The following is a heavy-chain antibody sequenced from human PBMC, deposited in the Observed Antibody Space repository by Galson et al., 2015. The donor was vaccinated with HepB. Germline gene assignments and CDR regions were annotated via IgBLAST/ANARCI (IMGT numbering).Heavy chain of an antibody. D-gene: IGHD3-22*01. CDR3: ALRRSSAFYYYGLGV. CDR1: GFSLSTNGVG. Sequence: PALVKPTQTLTLTCTLSGFSLSTNGVGVGWIRQSPGKALEWLALIYWDGDKRYSPSLKSRLTITKETSKNQVILTVTNTEPVDTATYDCALRRSSAFYYYGLGVWGQGTTVTVSS. CDR2: IYWDGDK. J-gene: IGHJ6*02. V-gene: IGHV2-5*02.